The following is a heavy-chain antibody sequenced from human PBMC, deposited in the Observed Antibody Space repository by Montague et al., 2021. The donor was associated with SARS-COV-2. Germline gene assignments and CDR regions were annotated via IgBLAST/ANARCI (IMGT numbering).Heavy chain of an antibody. CDR2: INHTGAT. CDR1: GGSFSDYY. V-gene: IGHV4-34*01. D-gene: IGHD3-22*01. J-gene: IGHJ5*02. Sequence: SETLSLTCAVYGGSFSDYYWSWIRQPPGKGLEWIGEINHTGATNHNPSLKSRVTLSMDTSKNQFSLNLESVTAADTAVYYCARGLIRINMAVVIFIGGQYWFDPWGQGTLVTVTS. CDR3: ARGLIRINMAVVIFIGGQYWFDP.